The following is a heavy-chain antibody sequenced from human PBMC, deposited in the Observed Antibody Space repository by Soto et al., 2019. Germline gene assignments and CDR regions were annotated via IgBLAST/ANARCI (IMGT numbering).Heavy chain of an antibody. CDR2: IIPIFGTA. D-gene: IGHD2-21*02. Sequence: SVKVSCKASGGTFSSYAISWVRQAPGQGLEWMGGIIPIFGTANYAQKFQGRVTITADESTSTAYMELSSLRSEDTAVYYCARSGDSAGYCGCGMDVWGQGTTVTVSS. CDR3: ARSGDSAGYCGCGMDV. V-gene: IGHV1-69*13. CDR1: GGTFSSYA. J-gene: IGHJ6*02.